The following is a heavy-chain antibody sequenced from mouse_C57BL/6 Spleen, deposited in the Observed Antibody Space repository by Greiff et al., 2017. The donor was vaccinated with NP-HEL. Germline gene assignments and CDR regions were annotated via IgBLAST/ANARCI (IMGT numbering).Heavy chain of an antibody. J-gene: IGHJ3*01. CDR2: IYPGDGDT. CDR1: GYAFSSSW. D-gene: IGHD3-2*02. V-gene: IGHV1-82*01. CDR3: ARPPTAQVLWFAY. Sequence: VQLQQSGPELVKPGASVKISCKASGYAFSSSWMNWVKQRPGKGLEWIGRIYPGDGDTNYNGKFKGKATLTADKSSSTAYMQLSSLTSEDSAVYFCARPPTAQVLWFAYWGQGTLVTVSA.